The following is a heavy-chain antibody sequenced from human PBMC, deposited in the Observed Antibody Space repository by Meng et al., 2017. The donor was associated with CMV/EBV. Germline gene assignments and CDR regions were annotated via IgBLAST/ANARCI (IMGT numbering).Heavy chain of an antibody. V-gene: IGHV4-4*07. J-gene: IGHJ4*02. CDR2: IQVIGHT. CDR3: AGSRPGGGACDY. CDR1: GASIKNYN. Sequence: QVKIQESGPGLVKPSGTLSLTCTVSGASIKNYNWNWVRQPAGQGLEWIGLIQVIGHTVYNPSLKSRVTVSLDASKSQFSLTLNSVTAADTATYYCAGSRPGGGACDYWGQGSLVTVSS. D-gene: IGHD3-16*01.